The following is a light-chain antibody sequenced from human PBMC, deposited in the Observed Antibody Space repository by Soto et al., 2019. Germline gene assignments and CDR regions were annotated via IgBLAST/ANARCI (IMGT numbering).Light chain of an antibody. V-gene: IGKV3-11*01. Sequence: IVFTQAPATLSFSPGEITTLSPRASQTVSSYLLWYQQKPGQAPRLIIYDASNRAAGTPARFSGSGSETDFTLTISSLEPEDVAVYYCQQRMNWPLTLGQGTRLEI. CDR1: QTVSSY. CDR2: DAS. J-gene: IGKJ5*01. CDR3: QQRMNWPLT.